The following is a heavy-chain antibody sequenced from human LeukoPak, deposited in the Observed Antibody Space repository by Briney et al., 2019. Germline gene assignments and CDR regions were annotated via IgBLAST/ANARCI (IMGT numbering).Heavy chain of an antibody. CDR1: GGSISSGGYY. D-gene: IGHD1-26*01. Sequence: SETLSLTCTVSGGSISSGGYYWSWIRQHPGKGLEWIGYIYYSGDTHYNPSLKSRVTISVDTSKNQFSLRLNSVTAADTAVYYCARSRAFNSGAFDPWGQGSLVTVSS. CDR2: IYYSGDT. V-gene: IGHV4-31*03. J-gene: IGHJ5*02. CDR3: ARSRAFNSGAFDP.